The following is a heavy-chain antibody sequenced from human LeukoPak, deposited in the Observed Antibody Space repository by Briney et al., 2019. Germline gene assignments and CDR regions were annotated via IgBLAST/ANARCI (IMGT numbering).Heavy chain of an antibody. Sequence: GGSLRLSCAASGFTFDDYAMHWVRQAPGKGLEWVSAISGSGGSTYYADSVKGRFTISRDNSKNTVYLQMNSLRVEDTAVYYCAKDFYYGSGSPYYFDKWGQGTLVTVSS. CDR2: ISGSGGST. J-gene: IGHJ4*02. V-gene: IGHV3-23*01. D-gene: IGHD3-10*01. CDR3: AKDFYYGSGSPYYFDK. CDR1: GFTFDDYA.